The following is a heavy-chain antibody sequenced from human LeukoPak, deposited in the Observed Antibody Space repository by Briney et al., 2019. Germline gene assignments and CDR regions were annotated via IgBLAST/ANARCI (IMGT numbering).Heavy chain of an antibody. D-gene: IGHD3-10*01. Sequence: ASLRVSCKPSVYTISDYFMHWVRPAPGQRLEWMGWINPNTNGLNYAQKFQGRVIMTWDSSISTAYMDLNTLTADDTAIYYCRRSRRYGSGSYVDYWGQGTLVTVSS. CDR3: RRSRRYGSGSYVDY. CDR1: VYTISDYF. V-gene: IGHV1-2*02. J-gene: IGHJ4*02. CDR2: INPNTNGL.